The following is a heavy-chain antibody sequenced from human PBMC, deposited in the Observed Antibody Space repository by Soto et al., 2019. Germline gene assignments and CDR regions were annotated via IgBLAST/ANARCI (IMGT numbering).Heavy chain of an antibody. CDR2: IWYDGSDK. V-gene: IGHV3-33*01. J-gene: IGHJ6*03. CDR3: ARDSGGDNQNYYMDV. D-gene: IGHD4-17*01. Sequence: GGSLRLSCAASGFTFSNYAMHWVRQAPGKGLEWVTIIWYDGSDKNYGDSVKGRFTISRDNSKNTLCLQMNSLRVEDTAVYYWARDSGGDNQNYYMDVWGKGTTVTFSS. CDR1: GFTFSNYA.